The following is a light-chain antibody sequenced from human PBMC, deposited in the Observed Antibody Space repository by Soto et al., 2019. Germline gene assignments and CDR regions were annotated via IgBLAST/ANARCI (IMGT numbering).Light chain of an antibody. CDR1: QGISSY. V-gene: IGKV1-9*01. Sequence: DIQLTQSPSFLSASVGDRVTITCRASQGISSYLAWFQQKPGKAPNLLIYVASTLQSGVPSRFSGSGSGTEFTLTISSLQPEDFATYYCQQLNSYPITFGQGTKLEMK. J-gene: IGKJ2*01. CDR3: QQLNSYPIT. CDR2: VAS.